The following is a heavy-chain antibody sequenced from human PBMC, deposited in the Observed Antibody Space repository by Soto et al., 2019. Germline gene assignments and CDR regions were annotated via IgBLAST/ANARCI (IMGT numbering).Heavy chain of an antibody. V-gene: IGHV4-39*01. CDR1: GGSISSISYY. J-gene: IGHJ4*02. D-gene: IGHD3-9*01. Sequence: QLQLQESGPGLVKPSETLSLTCSVSGGSISSISYYWGWIGQPPGKGLEWVGNIYYSGSTYYNPSLKTRVTIPVDTSKNQFALRLSSVTAADTAVYYCARRESYDILSGYYHFDYWGQGTLVTVSS. CDR2: IYYSGST. CDR3: ARRESYDILSGYYHFDY.